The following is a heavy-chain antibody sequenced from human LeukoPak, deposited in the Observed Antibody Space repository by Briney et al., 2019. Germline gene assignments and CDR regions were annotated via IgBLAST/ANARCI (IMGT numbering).Heavy chain of an antibody. Sequence: GGSLRLSCAASGFTFSSYSMNWVRQAPGKGLEWVSSISSSSTYKYYADSVKGRFTISRDNAKNALYLQMNTLRPEDTAVYYCARERQNKDFWSGGDYWGQGTLVTVSS. V-gene: IGHV3-21*01. CDR1: GFTFSSYS. CDR3: ARERQNKDFWSGGDY. J-gene: IGHJ4*02. CDR2: ISSSSTYK. D-gene: IGHD3-3*01.